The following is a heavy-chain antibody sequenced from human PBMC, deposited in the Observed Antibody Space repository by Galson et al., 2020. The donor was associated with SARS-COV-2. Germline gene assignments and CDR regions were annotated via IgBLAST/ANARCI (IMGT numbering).Heavy chain of an antibody. CDR2: ISYDGTNE. V-gene: IGHV3-30*04. CDR1: GFTFSSYA. D-gene: IGHD2-2*01. J-gene: IGHJ5*02. CDR3: ARDRWPFGVSTSCLGRFDP. Sequence: GGSLRLSCAASGFTFSSYAMHWVRQAPGKGLEWVALISYDGTNEDYADSVRGRFTISRDTSKNTLNLQMNSLSSDDTAVYYCARDRWPFGVSTSCLGRFDPWGQGTLVTVSS.